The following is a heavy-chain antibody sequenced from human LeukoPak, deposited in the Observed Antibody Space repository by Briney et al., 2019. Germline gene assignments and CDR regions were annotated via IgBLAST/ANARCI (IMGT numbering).Heavy chain of an antibody. D-gene: IGHD4-17*01. J-gene: IGHJ4*02. CDR1: RFTFSSYG. Sequence: GGSLRLSCAASRFTFSSYGMHWVRQAPGKGLEWVAFIRYDGSNKYYADSVKGRFTISRDNSKNTLYLQMNSLRPEDTAVYYCAKEIWPTVTTPGHNYFDYWGQGAMVTVSS. CDR3: AKEIWPTVTTPGHNYFDY. CDR2: IRYDGSNK. V-gene: IGHV3-30*02.